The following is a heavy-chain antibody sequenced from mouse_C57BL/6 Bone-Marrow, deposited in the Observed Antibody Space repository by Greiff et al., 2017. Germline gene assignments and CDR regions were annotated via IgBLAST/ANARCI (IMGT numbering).Heavy chain of an antibody. V-gene: IGHV5-9-1*02. J-gene: IGHJ3*01. D-gene: IGHD1-1*01. CDR3: TRALVVPGRFAY. CDR1: GFTFSSYA. CDR2: ISSGGDYI. Sequence: EVMLVESGEGLVKPGGSLKLSCAASGFTFSSYAMSWVRQTPEKRLEWVAYISSGGDYIYYADTVKGRFTISRDTARNTLYLQMRSLKSEDTAMYYCTRALVVPGRFAYWGQGTLVTVSA.